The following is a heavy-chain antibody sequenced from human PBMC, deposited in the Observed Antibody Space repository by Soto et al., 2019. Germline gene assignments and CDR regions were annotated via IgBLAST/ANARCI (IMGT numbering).Heavy chain of an antibody. CDR3: ARGIGAAAVVHKLGYFAY. J-gene: IGHJ4*02. CDR2: INHSGRT. Sequence: PSQTLSLTCAVYAGSFSGYYWSWSRQPPGKGLEWIGEINHSGRTNSNPTLKSRVTISVDTSKNQLSLKLSSVAAADTAVYYSARGIGAAAVVHKLGYFAYWGQGILVTVSS. CDR1: AGSFSGYY. D-gene: IGHD6-13*01. V-gene: IGHV4-34*01.